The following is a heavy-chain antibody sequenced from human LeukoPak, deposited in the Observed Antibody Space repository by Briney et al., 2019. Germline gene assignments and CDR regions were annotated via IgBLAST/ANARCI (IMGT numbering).Heavy chain of an antibody. CDR2: ITGDT. J-gene: IGHJ4*02. CDR1: GFTFGNYA. V-gene: IGHV3-23*01. CDR3: ATSDFAAHFDY. D-gene: IGHD2/OR15-2a*01. Sequence: PGGSLRLSCAATGFTFGNYAMSWVRQAPGKGLEWVSGITGDTYYADSVKGRFTISRDNAKNTVYLQMNSLGTEDTALYYCATSDFAAHFDYWGQGTLVTVSS.